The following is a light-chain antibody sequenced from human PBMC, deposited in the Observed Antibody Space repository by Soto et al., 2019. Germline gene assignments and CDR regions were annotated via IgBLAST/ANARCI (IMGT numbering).Light chain of an antibody. CDR3: QHCQTYGDSPPLT. V-gene: IGKV3-20*01. CDR2: DAS. Sequence: DIVLTQSPGTLSFSPGERATLSCRASQSVSYYLAWYQQKPGQAPRLLIYDASSRDTGVPDRFSGSGSGTDFTLNISRLEPEDFAVYYCQHCQTYGDSPPLTFGRGTE. J-gene: IGKJ4*01. CDR1: QSVSYY.